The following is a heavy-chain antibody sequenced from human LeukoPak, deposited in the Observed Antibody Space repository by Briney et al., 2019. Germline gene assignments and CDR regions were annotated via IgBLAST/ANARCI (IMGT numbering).Heavy chain of an antibody. CDR1: GGSFSGYY. D-gene: IGHD3-22*01. J-gene: IGHJ4*02. Sequence: SETLSLTCADYGGSFSGYYWSWIRQPPGKGLEWIGEINHSGSTNYNPSLKSRVTISVDTSKNQFSLKLSSVTAADTAVYYCAREGYYYDSSGYRETKTDYWGQGTLVTVSS. CDR2: INHSGST. V-gene: IGHV4-34*01. CDR3: AREGYYYDSSGYRETKTDY.